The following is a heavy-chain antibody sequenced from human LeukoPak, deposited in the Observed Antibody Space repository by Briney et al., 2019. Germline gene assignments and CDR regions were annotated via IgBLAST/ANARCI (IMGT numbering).Heavy chain of an antibody. V-gene: IGHV3-7*01. CDR2: IKQDGSEK. Sequence: GGSLRLSCAASGFTFSSYWMSWVRQAPGKGLGWVGYIKQDGSEKYYVDSVKGRFTISRDNAKNSLYLQMNSLRAEDTAVYYCARVVPAVTSPYYYYMDVWGKGTTVTVSS. D-gene: IGHD2-2*01. CDR3: ARVVPAVTSPYYYYMDV. CDR1: GFTFSSYW. J-gene: IGHJ6*03.